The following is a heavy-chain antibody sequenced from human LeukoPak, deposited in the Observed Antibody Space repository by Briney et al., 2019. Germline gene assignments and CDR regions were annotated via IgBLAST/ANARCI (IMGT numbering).Heavy chain of an antibody. CDR2: ISSSSSYI. CDR1: GFTFSSYS. J-gene: IGHJ4*02. Sequence: GGSLRLSCAASGFTFSSYSMNWVRHSPGKGLEWVSSISSSSSYIYYADSVKGRFTISRDNAKNSLYLQMNSLKAEDTAVYYCARVATYYDFWSGYYREYYFDYWGQGTLVTVSS. CDR3: ARVATYYDFWSGYYREYYFDY. D-gene: IGHD3-3*01. V-gene: IGHV3-21*01.